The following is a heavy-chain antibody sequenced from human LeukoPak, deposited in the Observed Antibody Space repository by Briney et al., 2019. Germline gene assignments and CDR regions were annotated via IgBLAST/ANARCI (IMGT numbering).Heavy chain of an antibody. Sequence: GGSVKVSCKASGYTFTSYGISWGRQGPGEGVEWMGWISAYNGNTNYAQKLQGTVTMTTDTSTSTAYMELRSLRSDDTAVYYCAREGSEVGFDYWGQGTLVTVSS. CDR3: AREGSEVGFDY. CDR2: ISAYNGNT. D-gene: IGHD2-15*01. J-gene: IGHJ4*02. V-gene: IGHV1-18*01. CDR1: GYTFTSYG.